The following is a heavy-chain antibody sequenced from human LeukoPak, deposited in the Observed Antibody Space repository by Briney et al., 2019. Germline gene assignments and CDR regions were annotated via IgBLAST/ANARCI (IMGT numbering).Heavy chain of an antibody. CDR1: GGSISSYY. J-gene: IGHJ6*02. CDR3: AREDRYYYYYGMDV. V-gene: IGHV4-59*01. Sequence: PSETLSLTCTVSGGSISSYYWSWIRQPPGKGLEWIGYIYYSGSTNYNPSLKSRVTISVDTSKNQFSLKLSSVTAADTAVYYCAREDRYYYYYGMDVWGQGTTVTVSS. CDR2: IYYSGST.